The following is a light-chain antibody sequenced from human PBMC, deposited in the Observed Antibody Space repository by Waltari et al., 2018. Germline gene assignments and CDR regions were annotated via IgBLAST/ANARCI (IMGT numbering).Light chain of an antibody. V-gene: IGKV1-9*01. Sequence: DIQLTQSPSSLSASVGDRVTITCRASQGISSYLAWYQQKPGKAPKLLIYKASSLQSGVPSRFSGSGSGTEFTLTISSLQPEDFAVYYCQQRNSYPLTFGVGTKVEIK. CDR2: KAS. CDR3: QQRNSYPLT. CDR1: QGISSY. J-gene: IGKJ4*01.